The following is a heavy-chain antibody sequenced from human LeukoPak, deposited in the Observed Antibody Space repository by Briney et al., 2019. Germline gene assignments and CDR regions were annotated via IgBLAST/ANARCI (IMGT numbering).Heavy chain of an antibody. Sequence: GGSLRLSCTASGFTFGDYAMSWVRQAPGKGLEWVGFIRSKAYGGTTEYAASVKGRFTISRDDSKSIAYLQMNSLKTEDTAVYYCTRVPQGCSSTSCYFDYWGQRTLVTVSS. CDR3: TRVPQGCSSTSCYFDY. CDR1: GFTFGDYA. CDR2: IRSKAYGGTT. V-gene: IGHV3-49*04. J-gene: IGHJ4*02. D-gene: IGHD2-2*01.